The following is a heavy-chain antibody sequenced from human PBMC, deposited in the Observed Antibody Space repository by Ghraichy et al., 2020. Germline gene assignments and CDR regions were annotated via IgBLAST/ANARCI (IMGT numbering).Heavy chain of an antibody. D-gene: IGHD5-24*01. CDR2: ITRSGDST. V-gene: IGHV3-23*01. CDR1: GFTFGSHG. Sequence: GGSLRLSCAASGFTFGSHGMSWVRQAPGRGLEWVSGITRSGDSTYYADSVKGRFTISRDNSKNTLYLQMNSLRAEDTAVYYCARSMRYNDYWGQGTLVTVSS. J-gene: IGHJ4*02. CDR3: ARSMRYNDY.